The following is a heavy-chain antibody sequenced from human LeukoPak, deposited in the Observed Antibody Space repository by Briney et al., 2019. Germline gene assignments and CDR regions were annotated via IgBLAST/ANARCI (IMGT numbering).Heavy chain of an antibody. D-gene: IGHD3-10*01. CDR1: GFSLSASGMG. Sequence: SGPTLVNPTQTLTLTCTFSGFSLSASGMGVGWIRQPPGKALEWLALIHWDDDKRYSPSLKSRLTITKDTSKNQVVLTMTNMDPVDTATYYCAHSLYYGSGSYYTKWFDPWGQGTLVTVSS. V-gene: IGHV2-5*02. J-gene: IGHJ5*02. CDR3: AHSLYYGSGSYYTKWFDP. CDR2: IHWDDDK.